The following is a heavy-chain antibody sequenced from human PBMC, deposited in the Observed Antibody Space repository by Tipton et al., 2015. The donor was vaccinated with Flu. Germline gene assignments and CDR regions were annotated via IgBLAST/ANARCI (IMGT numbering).Heavy chain of an antibody. J-gene: IGHJ4*02. CDR3: TADLGY. CDR2: IKHDGSEK. V-gene: IGHV3-7*01. Sequence: SLRLSCAASGFTFSTYRMNWVRQAPGKGLEWVANIKHDGSEKYYVDSVEGRFTISRDNAKNSLYLQMNSLRAEDTAVYYCTADLGYWGQGTLVTVSS. CDR1: GFTFSTYR.